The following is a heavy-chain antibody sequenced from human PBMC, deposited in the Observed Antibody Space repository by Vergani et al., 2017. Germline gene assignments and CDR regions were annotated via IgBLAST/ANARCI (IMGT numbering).Heavy chain of an antibody. CDR1: GFTFSSYW. CDR2: IKQDGSEK. V-gene: IGHV3-7*01. Sequence: EVQLVESGGGLVQPGGSLRLSCAASGFTFSSYWMTWVRQAPGKGLEWVANIKQDGSEKYYVDSVKGRFTISRDNAKNSLYLQMNSLRAEDTAVYYCVXGQFGSYYYYGMDVWGQGTTVTVSS. D-gene: IGHD3-16*01. J-gene: IGHJ6*02. CDR3: VXGQFGSYYYYGMDV.